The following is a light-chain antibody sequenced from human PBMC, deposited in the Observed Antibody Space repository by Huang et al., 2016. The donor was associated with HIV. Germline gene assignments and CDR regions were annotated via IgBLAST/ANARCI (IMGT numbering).Light chain of an antibody. V-gene: IGKV3-15*01. CDR2: YAS. CDR1: QSVNNK. CDR3: QQYNNWPPWT. Sequence: EVVMTQSPVTLSLSPGERATLSCRASQSVNNKLAWFQQKPGQAPRLLIHYASIRATGIPDRFSGSGSWTEFTVTISSLQSEDFAVYYCQQYNNWPPWTYGQGTKVEIK. J-gene: IGKJ1*01.